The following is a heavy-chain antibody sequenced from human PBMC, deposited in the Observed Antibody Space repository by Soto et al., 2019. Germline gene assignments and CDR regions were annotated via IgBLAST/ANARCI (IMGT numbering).Heavy chain of an antibody. Sequence: PVVSLRLSSKSSGFTFNSLSLHRLRQGPDKGLEWVAVVSLDGKVTYYADSVKGRFTVSRDNSKNTIYLQANSLRAEDTAVYYCAREPYGDSQYFDYWGQGT. V-gene: IGHV3-30*04. CDR1: GFTFNSLS. D-gene: IGHD2-21*02. CDR3: AREPYGDSQYFDY. CDR2: VSLDGKVT. J-gene: IGHJ4*02.